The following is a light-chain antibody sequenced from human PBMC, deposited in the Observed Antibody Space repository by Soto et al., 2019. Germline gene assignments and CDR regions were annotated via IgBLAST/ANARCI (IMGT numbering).Light chain of an antibody. CDR3: QQYRNWPRT. J-gene: IGKJ1*01. V-gene: IGKV3-15*01. CDR2: GAS. CDR1: QSVDIN. Sequence: EIVLTPSPATLAVSPGERVTLPRRATQSVDINLAWYQQKPGQAPRLLIYGASTRATDMPGRFSGRGSGTEFTLTISSLQSEDYAVYYCQQYRNWPRTFGQGTKVDIK.